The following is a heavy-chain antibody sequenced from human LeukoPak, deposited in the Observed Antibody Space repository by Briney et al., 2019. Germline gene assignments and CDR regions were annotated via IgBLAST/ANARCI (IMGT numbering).Heavy chain of an antibody. D-gene: IGHD3-22*01. J-gene: IGHJ3*02. CDR2: ISPSGSIS. CDR1: GFTFSSHG. V-gene: IGHV3-23*01. Sequence: GGSLRLSCAASGFTFSSHGINWVRQAPGKGLEWVSGISPSGSISYYADSVKGRFTISRDNSKNTLYLQINSLRAEDTAVYYCAKDAPYYYDSSGYGGAFDIWGQGTMVTVSS. CDR3: AKDAPYYYDSSGYGGAFDI.